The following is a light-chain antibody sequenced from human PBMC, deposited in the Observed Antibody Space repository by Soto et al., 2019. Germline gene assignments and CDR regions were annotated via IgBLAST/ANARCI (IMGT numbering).Light chain of an antibody. V-gene: IGKV1-39*01. CDR1: QSITSY. CDR2: AAS. Sequence: DIQMTQSPSSLSASVGDRVTITCRASQSITSYLNWYQQKPGKAPQLLIYAASSLQSGFPSRFSGSGSGTDFTLTISSLQPEDFATYFGQQSYTTPWTFGQGTKVEVK. J-gene: IGKJ1*01. CDR3: QQSYTTPWT.